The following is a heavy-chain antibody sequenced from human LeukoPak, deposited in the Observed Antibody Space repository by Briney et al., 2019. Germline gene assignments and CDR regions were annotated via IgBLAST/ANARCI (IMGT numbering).Heavy chain of an antibody. D-gene: IGHD6-13*01. J-gene: IGHJ3*02. Sequence: SVKVSCKASGGTFSSYAISWVRQAPGQGLEWMGGIIPIFGTANYAQKFQGRVTITADKSTSTAYMELSSLRSEDTAVYYCARELGRIAAAGTCRCAFDIWGQGTMVTVSS. V-gene: IGHV1-69*06. CDR3: ARELGRIAAAGTCRCAFDI. CDR1: GGTFSSYA. CDR2: IIPIFGTA.